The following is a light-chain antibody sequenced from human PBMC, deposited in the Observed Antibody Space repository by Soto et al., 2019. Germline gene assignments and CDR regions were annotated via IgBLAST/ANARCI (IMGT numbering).Light chain of an antibody. J-gene: IGKJ1*01. CDR3: QQFGSSSWT. CDR1: QSVSSSY. V-gene: IGKV3-20*01. CDR2: GAS. Sequence: ESVLTQSPGTLSLSPGEKATLSCRASQSVSSSYLAWYQQKPGQAPRLLIYGASSRATGIPDRFSGSGSGTDFPLTVNRLEPEDFAVYYCQQFGSSSWTFGQGTKVEIK.